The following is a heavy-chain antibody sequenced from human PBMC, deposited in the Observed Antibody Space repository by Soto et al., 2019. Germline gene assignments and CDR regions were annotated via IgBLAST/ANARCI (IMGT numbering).Heavy chain of an antibody. D-gene: IGHD5-18*01. V-gene: IGHV5-51*01. CDR1: GYSFTSYW. CDR2: IYPGDSDT. J-gene: IGHJ4*02. Sequence: GESLKISCKGSGYSFTSYWIGWVRQMPGKGPEWMGIIYPGDSDTRYSPSFQGQVTISADKSISTAYLQWSSLKASDTAMYYCASPRGYEPFGNYYFDYWGQGTLVTVSS. CDR3: ASPRGYEPFGNYYFDY.